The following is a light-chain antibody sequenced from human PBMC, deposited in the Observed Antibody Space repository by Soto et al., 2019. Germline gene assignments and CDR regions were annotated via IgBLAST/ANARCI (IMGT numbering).Light chain of an antibody. CDR2: GNS. V-gene: IGLV1-40*01. CDR3: QSYDNRLSCSNV. CDR1: SSNIGAGHD. Sequence: QAVVTQPPSVSGAPGQSVTISCTGSSSNIGAGHDVHWYQQFPGTAPKVLIYGNSNRPSGVPDRFSGSKSGTSASLAITGLQAEDEADYYCQSYDNRLSCSNVFGTGTKLTVL. J-gene: IGLJ1*01.